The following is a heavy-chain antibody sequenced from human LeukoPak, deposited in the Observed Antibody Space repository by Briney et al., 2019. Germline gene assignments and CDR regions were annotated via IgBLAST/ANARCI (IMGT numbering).Heavy chain of an antibody. D-gene: IGHD2-2*01. CDR1: GYRFKTYG. V-gene: IGHV1-18*01. Sequence: ASVKVSCKASGYRFKTYGISWVRQAPGQGLEWMGWINAYSGSTDYTENLQGRVTMATDTSTATAFMELRSLRSDDTAVYYCVFGECSSTSCYPRRDYWGQGTLVTVSS. CDR2: INAYSGST. J-gene: IGHJ4*02. CDR3: VFGECSSTSCYPRRDY.